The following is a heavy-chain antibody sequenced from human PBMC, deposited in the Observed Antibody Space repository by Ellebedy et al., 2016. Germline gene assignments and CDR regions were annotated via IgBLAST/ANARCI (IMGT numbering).Heavy chain of an antibody. Sequence: GSLRLSCTVSGGSISSYYWSWVRQPPGKGLEWIGEIYHSGSTNYNPSLKSRVTISVDKSKNQFSLKLSSVTAADTAVYYCARPGVVITLPLAFDIWGQGTMVTVSS. V-gene: IGHV4-4*02. CDR1: GGSISSYY. CDR3: ARPGVVITLPLAFDI. CDR2: IYHSGST. J-gene: IGHJ3*02. D-gene: IGHD3-22*01.